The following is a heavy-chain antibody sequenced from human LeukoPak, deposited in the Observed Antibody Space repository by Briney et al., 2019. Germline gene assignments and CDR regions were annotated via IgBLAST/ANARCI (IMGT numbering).Heavy chain of an antibody. J-gene: IGHJ4*02. CDR3: ARQNRDWNFDH. D-gene: IGHD1-1*01. CDR1: GGSISSGDYY. CDR2: IYYSGST. V-gene: IGHV4-30-4*01. Sequence: SQTLSLTCTVSGGSISSGDYYWRWIRQPPGKGLEWIGYIYYSGSTYYNPSLKSRVTISVDTSKNQFSLKLSSVTAADTAVYYCARQNRDWNFDHWGQGTLVTVSS.